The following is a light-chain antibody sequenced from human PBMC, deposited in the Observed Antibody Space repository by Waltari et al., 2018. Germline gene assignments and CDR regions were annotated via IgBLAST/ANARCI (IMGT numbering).Light chain of an antibody. V-gene: IGLV4-69*01. J-gene: IGLJ3*02. CDR3: QAWGTGIQGV. CDR1: SGHSTNA. Sequence: QLGVTQSPSASASLGASVKLTCILSSGHSTNAVAWHQHQPEKSPRFLMKVNSDGSHSKGDGIPDRFSGSSSGAERYLTISSLQSEDEADYYCQAWGTGIQGVFGGGTKLTVL. CDR2: VNSDGSH.